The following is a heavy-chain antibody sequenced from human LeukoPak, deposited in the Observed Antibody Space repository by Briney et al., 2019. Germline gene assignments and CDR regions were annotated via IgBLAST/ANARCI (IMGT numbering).Heavy chain of an antibody. V-gene: IGHV3-48*02. J-gene: IGHJ4*02. CDR1: GFTFSSYS. D-gene: IGHD2-15*01. Sequence: GGSLRLSCAASGFTFSSYSMNWVRQAPGKGLEWVSYISSSSSTICYADSVKGRFTISRDNAKNSLYLQMNSLRDEDTAVYYCARDLCSGGSCYSEGFDYWGQGTLVTVSS. CDR3: ARDLCSGGSCYSEGFDY. CDR2: ISSSSSTI.